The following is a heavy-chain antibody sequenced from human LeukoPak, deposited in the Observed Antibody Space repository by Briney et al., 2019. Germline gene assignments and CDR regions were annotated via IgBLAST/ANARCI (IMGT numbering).Heavy chain of an antibody. CDR2: ISGSGGST. J-gene: IGHJ5*02. CDR1: GFTVSSNY. Sequence: PGGSLRLSCAASGFTVSSNYMSWVRQAPGKGLEWVSTISGSGGSTYYADSVKGRFTISRDNSKNTLYLQMNSLRAEDTAVYYCAKDLFTMVREPFDPWGQGTLVTVSS. D-gene: IGHD3-10*01. CDR3: AKDLFTMVREPFDP. V-gene: IGHV3-23*01.